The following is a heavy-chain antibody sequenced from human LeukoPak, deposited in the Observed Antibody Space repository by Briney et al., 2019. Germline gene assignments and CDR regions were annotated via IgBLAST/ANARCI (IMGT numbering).Heavy chain of an antibody. J-gene: IGHJ4*02. CDR3: AKYVWGSYPTFEDY. CDR2: ISYSGST. D-gene: IGHD3-16*02. CDR1: GGSTSSYY. V-gene: IGHV4-59*01. Sequence: LETLSLTCTVSGGSTSSYYWSWIRQPPGKGLEWIGYISYSGSTNYNPSLKSRVTISVDTSKNQFSLKLSSVTAADTAVYYCAKYVWGSYPTFEDYWGQGTLVTVSS.